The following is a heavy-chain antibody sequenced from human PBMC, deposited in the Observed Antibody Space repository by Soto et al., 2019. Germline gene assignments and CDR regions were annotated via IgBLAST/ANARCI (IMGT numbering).Heavy chain of an antibody. Sequence: EVQLLESGGGLVQPGGSLRLSCAASGFTFSSYAMSWVRQAPGKGLEWVSAISGSGGSTYYADSVKGRFTISRDNSKNTLYLQMNSLRAEDTAVYYCAKPSSSFGDLLQNGPYYFDYWGQGTLVTVSS. J-gene: IGHJ4*02. CDR3: AKPSSSFGDLLQNGPYYFDY. CDR1: GFTFSSYA. V-gene: IGHV3-23*01. D-gene: IGHD3-10*01. CDR2: ISGSGGST.